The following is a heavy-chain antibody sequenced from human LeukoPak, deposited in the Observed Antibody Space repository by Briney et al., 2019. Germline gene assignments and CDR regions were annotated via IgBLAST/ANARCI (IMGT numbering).Heavy chain of an antibody. J-gene: IGHJ3*02. Sequence: GGSLRLSCAASGFTFSSYSMNGVRQAPGKGRDWVASIISISSYIYYADSVKGRFTMSRDNANNSLCLQMNSLRAEDTAVYYCARDYYDSSGRRYDAFDIWGQGTMVTVSS. D-gene: IGHD3-22*01. V-gene: IGHV3-21*01. CDR1: GFTFSSYS. CDR2: IISISSYI. CDR3: ARDYYDSSGRRYDAFDI.